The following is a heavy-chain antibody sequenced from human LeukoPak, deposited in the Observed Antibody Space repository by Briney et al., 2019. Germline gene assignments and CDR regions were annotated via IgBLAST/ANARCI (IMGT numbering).Heavy chain of an antibody. V-gene: IGHV1-18*01. J-gene: IGHJ6*02. Sequence: GASVKVSCKASGYTFTSYSISWVRQAPGQGLEWMGWISAYNGNTNYAQKLQGRVTMTTDTSTSTAYMELRSLRSDDTAVYYCARWAYYYGSGSYYRGIVYYYGMDVWGQGTTVTVSS. D-gene: IGHD3-10*01. CDR2: ISAYNGNT. CDR1: GYTFTSYS. CDR3: ARWAYYYGSGSYYRGIVYYYGMDV.